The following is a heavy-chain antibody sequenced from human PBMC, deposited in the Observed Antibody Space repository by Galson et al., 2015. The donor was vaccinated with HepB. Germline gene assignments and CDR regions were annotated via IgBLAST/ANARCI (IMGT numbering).Heavy chain of an antibody. CDR2: IDWDDDK. D-gene: IGHD2-2*01. V-gene: IGHV2-70*01. Sequence: PALVKPTQPLTLTCTFSGFSLSTSGMCVSWIRQPPGKALEWLALIDWDDDKYYSTSLKTRLTISKDTSKNQVVLTMTNMDPVDTATYYCAREIVVPAATYYYYYGMDVWGQGTTVTVSS. J-gene: IGHJ6*02. CDR1: GFSLSTSGMC. CDR3: AREIVVPAATYYYYYGMDV.